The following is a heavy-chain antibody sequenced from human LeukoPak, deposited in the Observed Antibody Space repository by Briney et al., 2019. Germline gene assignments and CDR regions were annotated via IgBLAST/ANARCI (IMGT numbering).Heavy chain of an antibody. V-gene: IGHV4-4*08. CDR1: GGSTSSDY. CDR3: AKDKGYHYGSGSYVNYGMDA. CDR2: AYNSGDT. D-gene: IGHD3-10*01. Sequence: SETLSLTCTVSGGSTSSDYWSWIRQSPGKGLEWVGYAYNSGDTGKNPSLKSRVTILLDTSKNQCSLKLTSVSAADTAVYYCAKDKGYHYGSGSYVNYGMDAWGQGTTVTVSS. J-gene: IGHJ6*02.